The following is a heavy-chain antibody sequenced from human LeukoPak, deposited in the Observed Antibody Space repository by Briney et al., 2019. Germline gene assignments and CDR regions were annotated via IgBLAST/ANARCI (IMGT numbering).Heavy chain of an antibody. D-gene: IGHD5-12*01. CDR2: ISSSSSYI. Sequence: GGSLRLSCAASGFTFSSYSMNWVRQAPGKGLEWVSSISSSSSYIYYADSVKGRFTIPRDNDKNSLYLQMNSLRAEDTAVYYCASDSPNSGYDPNWFDPWGQGTMVTVSS. CDR1: GFTFSSYS. CDR3: ASDSPNSGYDPNWFDP. J-gene: IGHJ5*02. V-gene: IGHV3-21*01.